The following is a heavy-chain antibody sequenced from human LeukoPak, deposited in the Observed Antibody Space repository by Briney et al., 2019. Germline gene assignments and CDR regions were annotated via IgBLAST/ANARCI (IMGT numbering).Heavy chain of an antibody. CDR3: ARGGSEYRYGYDY. V-gene: IGHV3-74*01. Sequence: GGSLRLSCVASGFTFSAFWMHWVRQTPGKGLVWVSRINSDGSTTNYADSVKGRFTTSRDNAKNTLFLQMNTLRAEDTAVYYCARGGSEYRYGYDYWGQGTLVTVSS. D-gene: IGHD5-18*01. CDR2: INSDGSTT. J-gene: IGHJ4*02. CDR1: GFTFSAFW.